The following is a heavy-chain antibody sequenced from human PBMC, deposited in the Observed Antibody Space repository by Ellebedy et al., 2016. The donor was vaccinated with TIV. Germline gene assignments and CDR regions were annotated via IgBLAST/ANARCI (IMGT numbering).Heavy chain of an antibody. Sequence: PGGSLRLSCAASEFTVSSNYMSWVRQAPGKGLEWVSVIYSGGTTHYADSVKGRFTISRDKSKNTMYLQMNSLRAEDTAVYYCAKGVGDTAMVMSWFDPWGQGTLVTVSS. CDR3: AKGVGDTAMVMSWFDP. D-gene: IGHD5-18*01. J-gene: IGHJ5*02. CDR1: EFTVSSNY. V-gene: IGHV3-53*01. CDR2: IYSGGTT.